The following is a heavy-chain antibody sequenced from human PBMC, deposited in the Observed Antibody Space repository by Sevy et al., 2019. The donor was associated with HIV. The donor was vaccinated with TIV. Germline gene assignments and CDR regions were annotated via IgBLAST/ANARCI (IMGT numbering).Heavy chain of an antibody. CDR2: ISWNSGSR. V-gene: IGHV3-9*01. Sequence: GGSLRLSCAASGFTFDDYAMHWVRQAPGKGLEWVSGISWNSGSRGYADSVKGRFTISRDNAKDSLYLQMNSLRAEDTALYYCAKDRGGATQDYYYYGMDVWGQGTTVTVSS. J-gene: IGHJ6*02. CDR1: GFTFDDYA. CDR3: AKDRGGATQDYYYYGMDV. D-gene: IGHD2-15*01.